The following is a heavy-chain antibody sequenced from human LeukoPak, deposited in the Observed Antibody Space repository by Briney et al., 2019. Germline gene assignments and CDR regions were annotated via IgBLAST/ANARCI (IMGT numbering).Heavy chain of an antibody. CDR3: ARAVAGYNWFDP. CDR2: IYTSGST. CDR1: GGSISSGSYY. D-gene: IGHD6-19*01. J-gene: IGHJ5*02. Sequence: SETLSLTCTVSGGSISSGSYYWSWIRQPAGKGLEWIGRIYTSGSTNYNPSLKSRVPISVDTSKNQFSLRLGSVTAADTAVYYWARAVAGYNWFDPWGQGTLVTVSS. V-gene: IGHV4-61*02.